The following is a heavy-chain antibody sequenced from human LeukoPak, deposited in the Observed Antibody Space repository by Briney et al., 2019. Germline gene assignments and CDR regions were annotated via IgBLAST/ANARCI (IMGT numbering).Heavy chain of an antibody. Sequence: GGSLRLSCAASGFTFSSYWMHWVRQAPGKGLVWVSRINSDGSTTSYADSVKGRFTISRDNAKNTLYLQMNSLRAEDTAVYYCARGRYYDFWSGYYLDYWGQGTLVTVSS. CDR2: INSDGSTT. D-gene: IGHD3-3*01. J-gene: IGHJ4*02. CDR1: GFTFSSYW. V-gene: IGHV3-74*01. CDR3: ARGRYYDFWSGYYLDY.